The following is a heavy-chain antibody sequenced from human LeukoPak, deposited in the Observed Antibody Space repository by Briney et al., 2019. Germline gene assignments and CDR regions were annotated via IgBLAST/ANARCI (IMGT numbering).Heavy chain of an antibody. J-gene: IGHJ3*02. CDR2: IYYRVRT. CDR3: ARDQYCSGGSCNDAFDI. Sequence: SETLSFTCTVSGGSISSSSYYWGWIRQPPGKGGEWIASIYYRVRTYYNPSLNSRVTISVDTSKNQFSLKLSSVTAADTAVYYCARDQYCSGGSCNDAFDIWGQGTMVTVSS. D-gene: IGHD2-15*01. V-gene: IGHV4-39*07. CDR1: GGSISSSSYY.